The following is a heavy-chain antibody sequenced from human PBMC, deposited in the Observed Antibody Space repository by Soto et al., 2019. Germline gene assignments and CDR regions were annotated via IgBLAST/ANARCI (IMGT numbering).Heavy chain of an antibody. CDR2: ISTTGGST. Sequence: DVQLLESGGSLVQPGGSLRLSCAASGFTFNAYSLSWVRQAPGKGLQWVSAISTTGGSTYYAVSVKGRFTISRDNSQKTLSLQLNSVTAEETGVYYCARAGGATDDFRYWGQGTLVSVSS. D-gene: IGHD1-1*01. CDR3: ARAGGATDDFRY. CDR1: GFTFNAYS. J-gene: IGHJ4*02. V-gene: IGHV3-23*01.